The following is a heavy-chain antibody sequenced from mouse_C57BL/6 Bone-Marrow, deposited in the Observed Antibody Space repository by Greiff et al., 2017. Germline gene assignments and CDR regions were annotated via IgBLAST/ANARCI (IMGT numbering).Heavy chain of an antibody. Sequence: EVKVVESGPVLVKPGPSVKISCKASGFTFTDYYMHWVKQSHGKSLEWIGLVYPYNGGTSYNQKFKGKATLTVDTSSSTAYMELNSLTSEDSAVYYCARHYSNLYYFDYWGQGTTLTVSS. J-gene: IGHJ2*01. D-gene: IGHD2-5*01. CDR2: VYPYNGGT. CDR1: GFTFTDYY. CDR3: ARHYSNLYYFDY. V-gene: IGHV1-36*01.